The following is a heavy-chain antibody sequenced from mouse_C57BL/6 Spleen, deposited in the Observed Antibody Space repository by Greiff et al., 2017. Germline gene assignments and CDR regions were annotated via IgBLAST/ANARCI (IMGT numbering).Heavy chain of an antibody. Sequence: VQLVESGPGLVAPSQSLSITCTVSGFSLTSYGVHWVRQPPGKGLEWLVVIWSDGSTTYNSALKSRLSISQDNSKSQVFLKMNSLQTDDTAMYYFARHGDGSSYWFAYWGQGTLVTVSA. D-gene: IGHD1-1*01. CDR2: IWSDGST. CDR3: ARHGDGSSYWFAY. V-gene: IGHV2-6-1*01. J-gene: IGHJ3*01. CDR1: GFSLTSYG.